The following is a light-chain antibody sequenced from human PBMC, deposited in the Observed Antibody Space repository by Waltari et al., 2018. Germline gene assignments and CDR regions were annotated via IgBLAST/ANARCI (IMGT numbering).Light chain of an antibody. J-gene: IGKJ5*01. V-gene: IGKV1-33*01. CDR2: DAS. CDR3: QQYDKPPIA. CDR1: QYITNY. Sequence: DVQMTQSPSSLSVSVGDRVTITCQASQYITNYLNWYQQKPGKAPKLLIYDASNLETGVPSRFSGTGSGTHFTFIISGLQSEDVATYYCQQYDKPPIAFGQGTRLDIK.